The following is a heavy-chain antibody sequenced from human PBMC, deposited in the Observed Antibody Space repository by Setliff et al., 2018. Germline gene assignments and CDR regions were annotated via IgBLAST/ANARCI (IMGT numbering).Heavy chain of an antibody. CDR2: INNYSFKT. D-gene: IGHD3-10*01. Sequence: ASVKVSCKTSGYTFTNYGITWVRQAPGQGLEWMGWINNYSFKTNYPQKFLGRVTETTDTSTGTAYMELGSLTSDDTAIYYCARINFYCARDGGINMVKTYYYGLDVWGQGTTVTVSS. J-gene: IGHJ6*02. CDR1: GYTFTNYG. V-gene: IGHV1-18*01. CDR3: ARINFYCARDGGINMVKTYYYGLDV.